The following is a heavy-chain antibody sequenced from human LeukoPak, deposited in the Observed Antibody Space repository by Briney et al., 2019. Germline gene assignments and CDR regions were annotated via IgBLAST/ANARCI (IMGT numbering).Heavy chain of an antibody. J-gene: IGHJ4*02. CDR3: AKDGNTMVRGVIWH. CDR1: GFTFSTYC. V-gene: IGHV3-30*18. Sequence: PGGSLRLSCVASGFTFSTYCMHWVRQAPGKGLEWVAVISYDGSNKYYADSVKGRFTISRDNSKNTLYLQMNSLRAEDTAVYYCAKDGNTMVRGVIWHWGQGTLVTVSS. D-gene: IGHD3-10*01. CDR2: ISYDGSNK.